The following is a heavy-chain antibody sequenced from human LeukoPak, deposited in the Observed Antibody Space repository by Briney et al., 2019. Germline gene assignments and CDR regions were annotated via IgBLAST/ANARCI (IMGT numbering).Heavy chain of an antibody. CDR2: IKSKTDGRTT. V-gene: IGHV3-15*01. J-gene: IGHJ6*03. CDR3: TTDLGVEYSSSWDPDYYYYMDV. D-gene: IGHD6-6*01. Sequence: GGSLRLSCAASGFTFSNAWMSWVRQAPGKGLEWVGRIKSKTDGRTTDYAAPVKGRFTISRDDSKNTLYLQMNSLKTEDTAVYYCTTDLGVEYSSSWDPDYYYYMDVWGKGTTVTVSS. CDR1: GFTFSNAW.